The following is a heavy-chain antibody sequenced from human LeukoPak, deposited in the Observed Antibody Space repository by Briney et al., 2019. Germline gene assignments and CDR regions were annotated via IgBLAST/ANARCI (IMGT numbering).Heavy chain of an antibody. Sequence: GRSLRLSCAASGFTFDDYAMHWVRQAPGKGLEWVSGISWNSGSIGYADSVKGRFTISRDNAKNSLYLQMNSLRAEDMDLYYGAKANKYSNYAPFDYWGQGTLVTVSS. CDR2: ISWNSGSI. V-gene: IGHV3-9*03. D-gene: IGHD4-11*01. J-gene: IGHJ4*02. CDR3: AKANKYSNYAPFDY. CDR1: GFTFDDYA.